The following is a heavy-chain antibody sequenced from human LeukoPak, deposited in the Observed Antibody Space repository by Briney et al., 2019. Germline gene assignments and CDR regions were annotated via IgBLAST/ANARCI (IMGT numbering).Heavy chain of an antibody. Sequence: SETLSLTRTVSGGSISCYYWSWIRQPPGKGLEWIGYIYYSGSTNYNPSLKSRVTISVDTSKNQFYLKLSSVTAADTAVYYCARDRGIAAANNWFDPWGQGTLVTVSS. CDR3: ARDRGIAAANNWFDP. CDR2: IYYSGST. V-gene: IGHV4-59*01. J-gene: IGHJ5*02. D-gene: IGHD6-13*01. CDR1: GGSISCYY.